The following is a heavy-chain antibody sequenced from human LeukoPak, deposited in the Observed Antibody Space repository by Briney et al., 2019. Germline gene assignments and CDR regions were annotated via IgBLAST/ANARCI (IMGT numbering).Heavy chain of an antibody. V-gene: IGHV3-53*01. D-gene: IGHD3-22*01. J-gene: IGHJ4*02. CDR1: GFTVSSNY. Sequence: GGSLRLSCAASGFTVSSNYMSWVRQAPGKGLEWVSVIYSGGSTYYADSVKGRFTISRDNSKNTLYLQMNSLRAEDTAVYYCARKGNYYDSSGLDYWGQGTLVTVSP. CDR2: IYSGGST. CDR3: ARKGNYYDSSGLDY.